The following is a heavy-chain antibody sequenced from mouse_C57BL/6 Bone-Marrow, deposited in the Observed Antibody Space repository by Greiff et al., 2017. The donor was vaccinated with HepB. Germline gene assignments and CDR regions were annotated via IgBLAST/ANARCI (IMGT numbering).Heavy chain of an antibody. Sequence: DVHLVESGGGLVKPGGSLKLSCAASGFTFSDYGMHWVRQAPEKGLEWVAYISSGSSTIYYADTVKGRFTISRDNAKNTLFLQMTSLRSEDTAMYYCARLGGWLLRTYAMDYWGQGTSVTVSS. J-gene: IGHJ4*01. V-gene: IGHV5-17*01. CDR3: ARLGGWLLRTYAMDY. CDR1: GFTFSDYG. CDR2: ISSGSSTI. D-gene: IGHD2-3*01.